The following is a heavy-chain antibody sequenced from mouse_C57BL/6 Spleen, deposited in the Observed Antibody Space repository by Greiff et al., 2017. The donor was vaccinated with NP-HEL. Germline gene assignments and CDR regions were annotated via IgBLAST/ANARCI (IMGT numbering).Heavy chain of an antibody. J-gene: IGHJ4*01. CDR1: GYSFTGYY. CDR2: INPSTGGT. D-gene: IGHD1-1*01. Sequence: EVQLQQSGPELVKPGASVKISCKASGYSFTGYYMNWVKQSPEKSLEWIGEINPSTGGTTYNRKFKAKATLTVDKSSSTAYMQLKSLTSEDSAVYYCARTTVPYYYAMDYWGQGTSVTVSS. CDR3: ARTTVPYYYAMDY. V-gene: IGHV1-42*01.